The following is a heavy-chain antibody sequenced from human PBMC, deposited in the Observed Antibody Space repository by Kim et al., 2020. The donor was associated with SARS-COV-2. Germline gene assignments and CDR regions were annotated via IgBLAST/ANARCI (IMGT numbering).Heavy chain of an antibody. CDR3: ASYRWAAHFDY. CDR1: GFTFSSYW. V-gene: IGHV3-7*03. CDR2: IKQDGSEK. J-gene: IGHJ4*02. Sequence: GGSLRLSCAASGFTFSSYWMSWVRQAPGKGLEWVANIKQDGSEKYYVDSVKGRFTISRDNAKNSLYLQMNSLRAEDTAVYYCASYRWAAHFDYWGQGTLVTVSS.